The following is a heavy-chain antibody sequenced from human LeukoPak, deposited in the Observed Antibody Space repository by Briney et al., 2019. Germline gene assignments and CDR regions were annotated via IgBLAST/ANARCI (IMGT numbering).Heavy chain of an antibody. J-gene: IGHJ3*02. Sequence: GGSLRLSCVVSGFTFTSYGVHWVRQAPGKGLEWVSSISTGGSSTYYPDSVKGRFTISRDNSKNTLYLQMNSLRAGDTAVYYCAKKWGTTPGAFDIWGQGTMVTVSS. D-gene: IGHD2-15*01. CDR1: GFTFTSYG. CDR2: ISTGGSST. V-gene: IGHV3-NL1*01. CDR3: AKKWGTTPGAFDI.